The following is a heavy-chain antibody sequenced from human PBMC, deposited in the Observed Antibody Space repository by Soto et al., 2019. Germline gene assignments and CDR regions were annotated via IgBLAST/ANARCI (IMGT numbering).Heavy chain of an antibody. CDR1: GYTFTSYY. D-gene: IGHD6-13*01. CDR2: IIPIFGTA. CDR3: ARDPREYSSSWYNWFDP. J-gene: IGHJ5*02. Sequence: QVQLVQSGAEVKKPGASVKVSCKASGYTFTSYYMHWVRQAPGQGLEWMGGIIPIFGTANYAQKFQGRVTITADESTSTAYMELSSLRSEDTAVYYCARDPREYSSSWYNWFDPWGQGTLVTVSS. V-gene: IGHV1-69*01.